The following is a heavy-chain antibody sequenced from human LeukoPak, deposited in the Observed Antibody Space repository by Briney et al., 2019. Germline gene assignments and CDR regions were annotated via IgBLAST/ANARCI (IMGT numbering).Heavy chain of an antibody. D-gene: IGHD3-10*01. CDR2: ISDYNGNT. J-gene: IGHJ3*02. CDR1: GYTFTIYG. V-gene: IGHV1-18*04. CDR3: ARDHDGSGPPLFKGDAFDI. Sequence: ASVKVSYKASGYTFTIYGISWVRQAPGQGLEWMGWISDYNGNTNYAQKLQGRVTMTTDTSTSTAYMELRSLRSDDTAVYYCARDHDGSGPPLFKGDAFDIWGQGTMVTVSS.